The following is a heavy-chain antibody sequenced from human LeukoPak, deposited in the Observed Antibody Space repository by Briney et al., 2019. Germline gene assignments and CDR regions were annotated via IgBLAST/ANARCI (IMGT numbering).Heavy chain of an antibody. CDR2: IWYGGSNK. CDR3: ARDRQGYSYGYFDY. CDR1: GFTFSSYG. J-gene: IGHJ4*02. V-gene: IGHV3-33*01. Sequence: GGSLRLSCAASGFTFSSYGMHWVRQAPGKGLEWVAVIWYGGSNKYYADSVTGRFTISRDNSKNTLYLQMNSLRAEDTAVYYCARDRQGYSYGYFDYWGQGTLVTVSS. D-gene: IGHD5-18*01.